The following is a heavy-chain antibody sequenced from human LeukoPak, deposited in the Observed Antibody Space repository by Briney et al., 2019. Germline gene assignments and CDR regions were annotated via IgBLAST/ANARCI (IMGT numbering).Heavy chain of an antibody. CDR1: GFTFSSCW. J-gene: IGHJ4*02. D-gene: IGHD1-26*01. Sequence: GGSLRLSCAASGFTFSSCWMSWVRQAPGKGLEWVANIKQDGSEKYYVDSVKGRFTISRDKAKNSLFLQINSLRAEDTAVYYCARVVGATPDYWGQGTLVTVSS. V-gene: IGHV3-7*03. CDR2: IKQDGSEK. CDR3: ARVVGATPDY.